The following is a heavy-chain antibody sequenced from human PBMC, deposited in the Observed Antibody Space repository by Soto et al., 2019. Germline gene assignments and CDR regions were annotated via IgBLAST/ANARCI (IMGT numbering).Heavy chain of an antibody. J-gene: IGHJ5*02. CDR1: GGSISSSSYY. CDR3: ARGPLTHYYDSSGNNWLDP. Sequence: PSETLSLTCTVSGGSISSSSYYWGWIRQPPGKGLEWIGSIYYSGSTYYNPSLKSRVTISVDTSKNQFSLKLSSVTAADTAVYYCARGPLTHYYDSSGNNWLDPRGQGTLVTVSS. D-gene: IGHD3-22*01. CDR2: IYYSGST. V-gene: IGHV4-39*07.